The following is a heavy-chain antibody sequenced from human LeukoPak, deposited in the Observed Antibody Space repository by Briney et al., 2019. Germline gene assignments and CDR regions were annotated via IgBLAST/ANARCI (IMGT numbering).Heavy chain of an antibody. CDR2: IYSGVNT. CDR3: ARAMRGYSYGGPYYFDY. J-gene: IGHJ4*02. Sequence: GGSLRLSCAASGFTVSTNYMSWVRQAPGKGLEWVSVIYSGVNTYYADSVRGRFTISRDNSKNTLYLQMNSLRAEDTAVYYCARAMRGYSYGGPYYFDYWGQGTLVTVSS. V-gene: IGHV3-66*01. CDR1: GFTVSTNY. D-gene: IGHD5-18*01.